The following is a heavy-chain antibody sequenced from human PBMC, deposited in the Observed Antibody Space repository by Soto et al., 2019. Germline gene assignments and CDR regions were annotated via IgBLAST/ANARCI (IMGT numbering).Heavy chain of an antibody. D-gene: IGHD6-13*01. J-gene: IGHJ5*02. CDR2: ISAYNGNT. CDR3: AREIAADSRQLWCDP. Sequence: ASVKVSCKASGYTFTSYGISWVRQAPGQGLEWMGRISAYNGNTNYAQKLQGRVTMTTDTSTSTAYMELRSLRSDDTAVYYCAREIAADSRQLWCDPWGHGTRVTVSS. V-gene: IGHV1-18*01. CDR1: GYTFTSYG.